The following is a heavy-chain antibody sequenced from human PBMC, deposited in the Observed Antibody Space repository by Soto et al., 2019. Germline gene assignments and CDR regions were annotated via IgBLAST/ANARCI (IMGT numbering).Heavy chain of an antibody. J-gene: IGHJ4*02. CDR2: ISAHNGLK. D-gene: IGHD2-8*01. CDR3: ARDHDIMVAPTHPSDY. V-gene: IGHV1-18*04. Sequence: QVQLVQSGPEVEKPGASVKVSCKASGYTFTSYGINWVRQAPGXXLEWVGWISAHNGLKKYAQKVQGRVTMTTDTSTSTVYMELRSLRFDDTAVYYCARDHDIMVAPTHPSDYWGQGTLVTVSA. CDR1: GYTFTSYG.